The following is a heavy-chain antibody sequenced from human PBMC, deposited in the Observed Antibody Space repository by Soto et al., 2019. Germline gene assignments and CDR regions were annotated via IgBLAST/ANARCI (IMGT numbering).Heavy chain of an antibody. CDR3: ATRYCSSTNCYLPFDP. D-gene: IGHD2-2*01. Sequence: PGGSLRLSCAASGFTFSRYEMNWVRQAPGKGLEWISYISSLGSRIYYADSVKGRFTISRDDAKNSLYLQMSSLRAEDTAVYYCATRYCSSTNCYLPFDPWGQGTLVTVSS. V-gene: IGHV3-48*03. CDR1: GFTFSRYE. J-gene: IGHJ5*02. CDR2: ISSLGSRI.